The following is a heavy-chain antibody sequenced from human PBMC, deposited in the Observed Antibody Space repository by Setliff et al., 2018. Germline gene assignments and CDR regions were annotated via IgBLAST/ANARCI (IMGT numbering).Heavy chain of an antibody. D-gene: IGHD6-13*01. Sequence: SVKVSCKASGGTFSSYAISWVRQAPGQGLEWMGGIIPILGIANYAQKFQGRVTITADESTSTAHMELSSLRSKDTAVYYCARSTGYSSRFDYWGQGTLVTVSS. CDR3: ARSTGYSSRFDY. V-gene: IGHV1-69*10. J-gene: IGHJ4*02. CDR1: GGTFSSYA. CDR2: IIPILGIA.